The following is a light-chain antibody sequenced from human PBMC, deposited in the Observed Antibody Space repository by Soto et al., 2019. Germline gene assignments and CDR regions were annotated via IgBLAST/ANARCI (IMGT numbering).Light chain of an antibody. Sequence: QSALTQPPSASGTPGQRVTISCSGSSSNIGRNTVSWYQQLPGTAPKLLIYSNNQRPSGVPDRFSGAKSGTSASLAISGLQSEDEADYYCAAWDDSLNGYVFGTGTKVTVL. J-gene: IGLJ1*01. CDR3: AAWDDSLNGYV. V-gene: IGLV1-44*01. CDR1: SSNIGRNT. CDR2: SNN.